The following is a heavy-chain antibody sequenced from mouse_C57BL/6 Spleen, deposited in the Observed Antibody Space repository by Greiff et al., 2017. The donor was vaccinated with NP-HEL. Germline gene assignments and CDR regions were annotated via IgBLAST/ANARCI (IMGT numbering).Heavy chain of an antibody. CDR1: GFTFSSYA. D-gene: IGHD3-2*02. J-gene: IGHJ3*01. V-gene: IGHV5-4*03. CDR3: ARGDSSGYGFAY. CDR2: ISDGGSYT. Sequence: DVKLVESGGGLVKPGGSLKLSCAASGFTFSSYAMSWVRQTPEKRLEWVATISDGGSYTYYPDNVKGRFTISRDNAKNNLYLQMSHLKSEDTAMYYCARGDSSGYGFAYWGQGTLVTVSA.